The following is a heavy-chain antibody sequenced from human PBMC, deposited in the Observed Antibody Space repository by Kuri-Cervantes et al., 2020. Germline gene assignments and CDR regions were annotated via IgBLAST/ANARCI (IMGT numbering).Heavy chain of an antibody. J-gene: IGHJ3*02. Sequence: GESLKISCKGSGYSFATDWIGWVRQMPGRGLEWMGIIYPDDADTRYSPSFQGQVTVSADKSINTTYLQWSSLKASDTAMYFCVTPRVAFDIWGQGTMVTVSS. CDR3: VTPRVAFDI. CDR2: IYPDDADT. V-gene: IGHV5-51*01. CDR1: GYSFATDW.